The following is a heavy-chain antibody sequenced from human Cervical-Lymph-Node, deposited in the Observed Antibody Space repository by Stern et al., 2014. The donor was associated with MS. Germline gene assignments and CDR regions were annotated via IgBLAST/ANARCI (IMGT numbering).Heavy chain of an antibody. D-gene: IGHD2-8*01. J-gene: IGHJ4*02. V-gene: IGHV3-30-3*01. Sequence: VQLVESGGGVVQPGGSLRLSCAASGFTFSSHVMHWVRQAPGKGLELVAVILQYENNHANAHSVKVRFTISRDNSNNTLSLQMNSLRSEDTAVYYCVREDGDFDYWGQGTLVTVSS. CDR3: VREDGDFDY. CDR2: ILQYENNH. CDR1: GFTFSSHV.